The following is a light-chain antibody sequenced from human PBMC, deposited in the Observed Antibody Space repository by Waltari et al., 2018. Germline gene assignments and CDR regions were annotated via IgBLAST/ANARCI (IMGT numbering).Light chain of an antibody. CDR1: QSISGW. V-gene: IGKV1-5*01. CDR2: DVS. Sequence: DILMTQSPSTLSASVGDRVTITCRASQSISGWLAWYQQQPGKAPKILISDVSSLESGVPSRLSGSGSGTKFTLTISSLQPDYFATYYCQHYSSYLVTFGEGTKVEI. CDR3: QHYSSYLVT. J-gene: IGKJ4*01.